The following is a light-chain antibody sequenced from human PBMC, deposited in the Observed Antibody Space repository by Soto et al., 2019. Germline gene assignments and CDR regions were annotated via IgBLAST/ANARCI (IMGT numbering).Light chain of an antibody. J-gene: IGKJ1*01. Sequence: DIQMTQSPSSLSASVGDRVTITCRASQSISSHLNWYQQKAGKAPKLLISGASSLESGVPSRFSGSGSGTDFTLTISSLQPEDFATYYCQQSYTTPRTFGQGT. CDR2: GAS. V-gene: IGKV1-39*01. CDR3: QQSYTTPRT. CDR1: QSISSH.